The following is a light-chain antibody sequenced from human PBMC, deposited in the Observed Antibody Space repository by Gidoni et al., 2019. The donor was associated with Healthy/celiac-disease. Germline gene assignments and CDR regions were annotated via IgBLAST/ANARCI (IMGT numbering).Light chain of an antibody. J-gene: IGKJ4*01. CDR2: LGS. Sequence: DIVMTQSTLSLPVTPGEPASISCRSSQSLLHSNGYNDLDWYLQKPGQSPQLLIYLGSNRASGVPDRFSGIGSGTDFTLIISRVEAEDVGVYYCMQALQTPLTFGGXTKVEIK. CDR1: QSLLHSNGYND. CDR3: MQALQTPLT. V-gene: IGKV2-28*01.